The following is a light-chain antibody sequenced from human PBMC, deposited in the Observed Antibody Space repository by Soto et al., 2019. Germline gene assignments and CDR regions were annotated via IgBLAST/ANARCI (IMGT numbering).Light chain of an antibody. CDR3: QQYKSWPPLT. V-gene: IGKV3-15*01. CDR2: GAS. Sequence: DIVMTQSPAILSVSLGERATLSCLASQSISDNLDWYQQRSGQAPRLLIYGASTRATGVPARFSGSGSGTEFTLTISSLQSDDFAIYYCQQYKSWPPLTFGGGTKVE. CDR1: QSISDN. J-gene: IGKJ4*01.